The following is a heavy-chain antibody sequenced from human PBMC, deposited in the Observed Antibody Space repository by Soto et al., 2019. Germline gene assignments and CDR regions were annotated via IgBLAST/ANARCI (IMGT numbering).Heavy chain of an antibody. CDR2: IYYSGST. CDR1: GGSISSGGYY. V-gene: IGHV4-31*02. D-gene: IGHD3-22*01. Sequence: SETLSLTCTVSGGSISSGGYYWSWIRQHPGKGLEWIGYIYYSGSTYYNPSLKSRVTISVDTSKNQFSLKLSSVTAADTAVYYCARDRTMIQTGYYYYYYGMDVWGQGTTVTVSS. CDR3: ARDRTMIQTGYYYYYYGMDV. J-gene: IGHJ6*02.